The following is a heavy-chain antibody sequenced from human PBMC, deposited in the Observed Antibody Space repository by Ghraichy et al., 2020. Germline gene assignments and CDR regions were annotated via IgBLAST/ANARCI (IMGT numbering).Heavy chain of an antibody. J-gene: IGHJ5*02. V-gene: IGHV3-7*03. CDR3: ARGSSGWYEHSYNWFDP. CDR1: GFTFSSYW. D-gene: IGHD6-19*01. CDR2: IKQDGSEK. Sequence: GGSLRLSCAASGFTFSSYWMSWVRQAPGKGLEWVANIKQDGSEKYYVDSVKGRFTISRDNAKNSLYLQMNSLRAEDTAVYYCARGSSGWYEHSYNWFDPWGQGTLVTVSS.